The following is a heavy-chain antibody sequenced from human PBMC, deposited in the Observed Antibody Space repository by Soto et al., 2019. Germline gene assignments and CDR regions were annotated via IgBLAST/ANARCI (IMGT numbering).Heavy chain of an antibody. Sequence: ALVKVSCKASAYTFTCYGISWVRQAPGQGLEWMGWISAYNGNTNYAQKLQGRVTMTTDTSTSTAYMELRSLRSDDTAVYYCARVRDHDAFDIWGQGTMVTVSS. V-gene: IGHV1-18*01. CDR3: ARVRDHDAFDI. CDR2: ISAYNGNT. CDR1: AYTFTCYG. D-gene: IGHD2-21*01. J-gene: IGHJ3*02.